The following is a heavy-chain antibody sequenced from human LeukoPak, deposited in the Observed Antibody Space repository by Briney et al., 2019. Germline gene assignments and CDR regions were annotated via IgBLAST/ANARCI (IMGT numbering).Heavy chain of an antibody. D-gene: IGHD3-10*01. CDR2: IYYSGSP. Sequence: SETLSLTCTVSGGSISSGDYYWSWIRQPPGKGLEWVGYIYYSGSPYYNPSLKSRVTISVDTSKNQFSLKLSSVTAADTAVYYCARSMVRGVTGRDWFDPWGQGTLVTVSS. J-gene: IGHJ5*02. CDR3: ARSMVRGVTGRDWFDP. CDR1: GGSISSGDYY. V-gene: IGHV4-30-4*01.